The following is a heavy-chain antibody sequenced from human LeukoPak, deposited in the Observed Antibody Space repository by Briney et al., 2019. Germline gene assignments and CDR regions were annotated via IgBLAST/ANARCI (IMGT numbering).Heavy chain of an antibody. CDR1: GYTFTSYD. CDR3: ARAPTGVAVAGTIGFDY. D-gene: IGHD6-19*01. V-gene: IGHV1-8*01. J-gene: IGHJ4*02. CDR2: MNPNSGNT. Sequence: ASVKVSCKASGYTFTSYDINWVRQAAGQGLEWVGWMNPNSGNTGYAQKFQGRVTMTRNTSISTAYMELSSLRSEDTAVYYCARAPTGVAVAGTIGFDYWGQGTLVTVSS.